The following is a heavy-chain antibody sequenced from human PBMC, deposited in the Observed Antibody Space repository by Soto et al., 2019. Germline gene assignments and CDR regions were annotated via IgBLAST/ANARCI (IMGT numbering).Heavy chain of an antibody. CDR3: AKTPYDFWSSGQYLFDH. CDR1: VFTFGSHA. D-gene: IGHD3-3*01. CDR2: ISGSGGTT. Sequence: WWSLRLSCTVSVFTFGSHAMSWFRQAPGKGLECVSGISGSGGTTFYADSVKGRFTISRDNSKKTLYLQMNSLRAEDTAVYHCAKTPYDFWSSGQYLFDHWGQGTLVTVSS. J-gene: IGHJ4*02. V-gene: IGHV3-23*01.